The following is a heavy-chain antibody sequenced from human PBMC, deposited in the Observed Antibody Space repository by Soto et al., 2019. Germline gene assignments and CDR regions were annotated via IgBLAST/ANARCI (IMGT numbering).Heavy chain of an antibody. V-gene: IGHV4-59*01. CDR1: GGSISSYY. Sequence: SETLSLTCTVSGGSISSYYWGWIRQPPGKGLEWIGYIYYSGSTNYNPSLKSRVTISVDTSKNQFSLKLSSVTAADTAVYYCARGGWYSSSWYVVYYFDYWGQGTLVTVSS. J-gene: IGHJ4*02. D-gene: IGHD6-13*01. CDR3: ARGGWYSSSWYVVYYFDY. CDR2: IYYSGST.